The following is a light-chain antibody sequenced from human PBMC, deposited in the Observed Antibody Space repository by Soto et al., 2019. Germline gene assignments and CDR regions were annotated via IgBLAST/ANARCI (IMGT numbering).Light chain of an antibody. Sequence: QSALTQPASVSGSPGQSITISCTGTSSDVGGYNYVSWYQQHPGKAPKLMIYDVSDRPSGVSNRFSGSKSGNTASLTISGLQAEDGADYYCSSYTISSTLVFGGETKLTVL. CDR2: DVS. V-gene: IGLV2-14*01. CDR1: SSDVGGYNY. J-gene: IGLJ2*01. CDR3: SSYTISSTLV.